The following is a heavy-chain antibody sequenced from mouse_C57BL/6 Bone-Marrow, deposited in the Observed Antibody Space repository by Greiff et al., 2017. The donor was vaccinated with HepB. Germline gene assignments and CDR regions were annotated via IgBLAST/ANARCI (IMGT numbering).Heavy chain of an antibody. CDR2: INPNNGGT. D-gene: IGHD2-14*01. CDR1: GYTFTDYN. Sequence: VQLQQSGPELVKPGASVKIPCKASGYTFTDYNMDWVKQSHGKSLEWIGDINPNNGGTTYNQKFKGKATLTVDKSSSTAYMELRSLTSEDTAVYYCARSRYDHAFDVWGTGTTVTVSS. CDR3: ARSRYDHAFDV. J-gene: IGHJ1*03. V-gene: IGHV1-18*01.